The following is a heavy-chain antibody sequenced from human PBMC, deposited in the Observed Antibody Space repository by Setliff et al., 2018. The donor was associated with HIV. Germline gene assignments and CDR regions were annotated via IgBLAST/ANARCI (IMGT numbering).Heavy chain of an antibody. CDR2: VNSDESST. Sequence: GGSLRLSCAASGFTFSSAWMHWVRQVPGKGLVWVSRVNSDESSTNYADSVKGRFTISRDNAKNTLYLQMNSLRAEDTAVYYCAKDRRGITGTKSCAWFDPWGQGTLVTVSS. J-gene: IGHJ5*02. CDR3: AKDRRGITGTKSCAWFDP. CDR1: GFTFSSAW. D-gene: IGHD1-7*01. V-gene: IGHV3-74*01.